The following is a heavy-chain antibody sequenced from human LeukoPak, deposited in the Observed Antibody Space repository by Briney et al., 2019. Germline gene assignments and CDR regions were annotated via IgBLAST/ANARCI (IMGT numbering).Heavy chain of an antibody. V-gene: IGHV3-21*01. CDR2: ISSSSTHI. Sequence: PGGSLRLSCVASGFTFSDYHINWVRQAPGKGLEWVSSISSSSTHIYYADSVRGRFTISRDDAKNSLYLQMNSLRAEDTAVYYCARESQQYWSVGALDVWGQGTTVTVSS. D-gene: IGHD2/OR15-2a*01. J-gene: IGHJ6*02. CDR1: GFTFSDYH. CDR3: ARESQQYWSVGALDV.